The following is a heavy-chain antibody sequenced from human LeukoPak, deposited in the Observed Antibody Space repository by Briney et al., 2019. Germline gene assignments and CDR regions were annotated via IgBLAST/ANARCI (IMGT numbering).Heavy chain of an antibody. D-gene: IGHD5-12*01. Sequence: RGSVKVSCKVSGYTLIELSMNWVRQAPGKGREWVGGFDPEDGKTLYAQKFRGRVTMTEDTSTNTVYMELSGLRAEDTAAYYCITRGYSYVWGGSFDVWGQGTRVTVSS. V-gene: IGHV1-24*01. CDR1: GYTLIELS. CDR2: FDPEDGKT. J-gene: IGHJ3*01. CDR3: ITRGYSYVWGGSFDV.